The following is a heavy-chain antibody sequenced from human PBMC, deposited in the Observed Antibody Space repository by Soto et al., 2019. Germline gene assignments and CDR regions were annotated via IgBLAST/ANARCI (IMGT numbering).Heavy chain of an antibody. CDR2: IIPIFGTA. J-gene: IGHJ6*02. V-gene: IGHV1-69*12. Sequence: QVQLVQSGAEVKKPGSPVKVSCKASGGTFSSYAISWVRQAPGQVLEWMGGIIPIFGTANYAQKFQGRVTITADESTSTAYMELSSLRSEDTAVYYCASPPRVATTVNYYYGMDVWGQGTTVTVSS. CDR3: ASPPRVATTVNYYYGMDV. CDR1: GGTFSSYA. D-gene: IGHD5-12*01.